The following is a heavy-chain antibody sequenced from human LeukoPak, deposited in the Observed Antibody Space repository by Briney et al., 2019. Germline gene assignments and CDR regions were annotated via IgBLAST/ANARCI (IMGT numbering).Heavy chain of an antibody. CDR1: GGSISSYY. J-gene: IGHJ4*02. Sequence: SETLSLTCTVSGGSISSYYWIWIRQPPGRGLEWIGYIHYSGSTNYNPSLKSRVTISVDTSKNQFSLMLSSVTAADTAVYYCARRHGDYDPYFDNWGQGTLVTVSS. CDR3: ARRHGDYDPYFDN. CDR2: IHYSGST. D-gene: IGHD4-17*01. V-gene: IGHV4-59*01.